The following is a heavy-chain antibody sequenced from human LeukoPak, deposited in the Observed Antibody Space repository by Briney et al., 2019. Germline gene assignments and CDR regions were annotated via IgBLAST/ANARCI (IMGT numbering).Heavy chain of an antibody. D-gene: IGHD7-27*01. CDR3: SRENGDFSPFGY. Sequence: SGALSLTCGVSGGSISNTNWWSWVPQPPGQGMEWIGEIPLTGLTHYNPSLESRVTVSLDKSKNQLYLNLTSVTAADTAVYFCSRENGDFSPFGYWGQGTLVTVLS. CDR2: IPLTGLT. V-gene: IGHV4-4*02. CDR1: GGSISNTNW. J-gene: IGHJ4*02.